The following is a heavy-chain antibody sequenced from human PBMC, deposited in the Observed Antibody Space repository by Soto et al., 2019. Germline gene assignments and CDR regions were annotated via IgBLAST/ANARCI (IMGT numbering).Heavy chain of an antibody. CDR3: AKDKVDHNGVWDPFDR. J-gene: IGHJ3*02. V-gene: IGHV3-23*01. CDR1: GFTFSEYA. CDR2: LGGTNSDT. Sequence: PGGSLRLSCAASGFTFSEYAMNWVRQAPGKGLEWVSGLGGTNSDTHYAASVEGRFTVSRDNSKSTLFLQMNSLRAEDTAVYYCAKDKVDHNGVWDPFDRWGQGTMVTVSS. D-gene: IGHD2-8*01.